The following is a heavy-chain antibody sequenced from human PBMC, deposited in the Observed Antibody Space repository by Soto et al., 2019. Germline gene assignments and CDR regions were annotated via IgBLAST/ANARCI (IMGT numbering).Heavy chain of an antibody. J-gene: IGHJ5*02. D-gene: IGHD5-18*01. V-gene: IGHV3-49*03. CDR2: IRSKAYGGTT. CDR3: TREGYSYAQYNWFDP. Sequence: PGGSLRLSCTASGFTFGDYAMSWFRQAPGKGLEWVGFIRSKAYGGTTEYAASVKGRFTISRDESKSIAYLQKNSLKTEDTALYYCTREGYSYAQYNWFDPWGQGTLVTVSS. CDR1: GFTFGDYA.